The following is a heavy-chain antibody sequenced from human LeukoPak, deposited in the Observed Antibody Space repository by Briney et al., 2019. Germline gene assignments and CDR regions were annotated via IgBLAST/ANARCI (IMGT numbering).Heavy chain of an antibody. Sequence: GASVKVSCKASGYTFTSYGISWVRQAPGQGLEWMGWISAYNGNTNYAQKLQGRVTMTTDTSTSTAYMELRSLRSDDTAVYYCARDRDNYDILTGLDYWGQGTLVTVSS. V-gene: IGHV1-18*01. CDR3: ARDRDNYDILTGLDY. J-gene: IGHJ4*02. CDR2: ISAYNGNT. D-gene: IGHD3-9*01. CDR1: GYTFTSYG.